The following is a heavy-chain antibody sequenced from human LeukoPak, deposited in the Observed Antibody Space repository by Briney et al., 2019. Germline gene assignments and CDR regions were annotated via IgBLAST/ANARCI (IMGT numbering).Heavy chain of an antibody. J-gene: IGHJ3*02. CDR1: GFTFSRYT. CDR3: ARNYNDAFDI. Sequence: GGSLRLSCAGSGFTFSRYTFNWVRQAPGKGLEWVAVISYDGSNKYYADSVKGRFTISRDNSKNTLYLQMNSLRAEDTAVYYCARNYNDAFDIWGQGTMVTVSS. D-gene: IGHD1-14*01. CDR2: ISYDGSNK. V-gene: IGHV3-30-3*01.